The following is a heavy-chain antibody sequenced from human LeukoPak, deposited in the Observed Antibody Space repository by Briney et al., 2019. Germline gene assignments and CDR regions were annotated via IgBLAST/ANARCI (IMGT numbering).Heavy chain of an antibody. CDR1: TFTFSSYS. D-gene: IGHD1-1*01. V-gene: IGHV3-48*04. J-gene: IGHJ4*02. CDR2: ISGGSNKI. CDR3: ASSRCTSDNCYGGIDN. Sequence: TGGSLRLSCTASTFTFSSYSMNWVRQAPGKGLAWVSHISGGSNKIYYADSVKGRFTISRDNAKNSLYLQMNTLRAEDTAVYYCASSRCTSDNCYGGIDNWGQGTLVTVSS.